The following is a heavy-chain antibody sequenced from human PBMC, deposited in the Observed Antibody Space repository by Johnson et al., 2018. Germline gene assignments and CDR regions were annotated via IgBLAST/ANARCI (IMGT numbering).Heavy chain of an antibody. CDR3: AREPRDGNNDEAFDM. V-gene: IGHV3-74*01. Sequence: VQLVESGGGVVQPGGSLSLSCAASGFTFSRYWMHWVRQDSGKGLVWVSRINSDGSTTNYADSVKGRFTISRDNAKNTLYLQMNSLRAEDTAVYYWAREPRDGNNDEAFDMWGQGTMVTVSS. CDR1: GFTFSRYW. CDR2: INSDGSTT. D-gene: IGHD5-24*01. J-gene: IGHJ3*02.